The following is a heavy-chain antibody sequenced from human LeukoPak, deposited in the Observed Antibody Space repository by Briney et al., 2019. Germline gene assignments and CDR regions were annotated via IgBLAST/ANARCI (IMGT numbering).Heavy chain of an antibody. CDR1: GYTFIRYA. CDR3: ARHDNDDDFDY. Sequence: ASVKVTCKASGYTFIRYAINWLRQVPGQGLEWMGWINMYTANPAYAQGFTERFVFSLDTSVSTAYLEISNLKAEDTAVYYCARHDNDDDFDYWGQGTLVTVSS. J-gene: IGHJ4*02. D-gene: IGHD3-16*01. CDR2: INMYTANP. V-gene: IGHV7-4-1*02.